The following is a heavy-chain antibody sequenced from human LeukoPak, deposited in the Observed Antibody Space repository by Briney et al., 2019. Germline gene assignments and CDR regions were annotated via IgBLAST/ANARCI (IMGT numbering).Heavy chain of an antibody. V-gene: IGHV3-48*03. CDR1: GFTFSSYE. Sequence: GGSLRLSCAASGFTFSSYEMNWVRQAPGKGLEWVSYISSSGSTIYYADSVKGRFTISRDNAKSSLYLQMNSLRAEDTAVYYCARDPEDYYDSSAYYDGFDMWGQGTMVTVSS. D-gene: IGHD3-22*01. CDR3: ARDPEDYYDSSAYYDGFDM. J-gene: IGHJ3*02. CDR2: ISSSGSTI.